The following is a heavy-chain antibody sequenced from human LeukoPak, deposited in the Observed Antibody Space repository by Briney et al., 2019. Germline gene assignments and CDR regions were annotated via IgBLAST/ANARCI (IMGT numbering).Heavy chain of an antibody. J-gene: IGHJ3*02. D-gene: IGHD4-23*01. Sequence: SETLSLTCTVSGGSISSYYWSWIRQPPGKGLEWIGYIYYSGITNYNPSLKSRVTISVDTSKNQFSLKLSSVTAADTAVYYCARDYGGNSGDFDIWGQGTMVTVSS. V-gene: IGHV4-59*08. CDR2: IYYSGIT. CDR3: ARDYGGNSGDFDI. CDR1: GGSISSYY.